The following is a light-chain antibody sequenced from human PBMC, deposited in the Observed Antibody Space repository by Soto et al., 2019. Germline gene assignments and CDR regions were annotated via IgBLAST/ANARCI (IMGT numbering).Light chain of an antibody. CDR1: QSVSGSY. CDR3: QQYGSSSWT. CDR2: GAS. V-gene: IGKV3-20*01. Sequence: EIVLTQSPGTLSLSPGERATLSCRASQSVSGSYLAWYQQKPGQAPRLIIYGASSRATGIPDRFSGSGSGTDFTLTISRLEPEDFAVYYSQQYGSSSWTFGQGTKVDIK. J-gene: IGKJ1*01.